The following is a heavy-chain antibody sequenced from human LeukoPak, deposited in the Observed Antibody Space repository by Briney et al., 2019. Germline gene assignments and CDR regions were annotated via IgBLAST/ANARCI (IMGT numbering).Heavy chain of an antibody. Sequence: GRSLRLSCAASGFTFSSYGMHWVRQTPGKGLEWVAVISYDGSNKYYADSVKGRFTISRDNSKNTLYLQMNSLRAEDTAVYYCANGALLWFGEPKPLPFGYWGQGTLVTVSS. J-gene: IGHJ4*02. CDR2: ISYDGSNK. V-gene: IGHV3-30*18. CDR1: GFTFSSYG. D-gene: IGHD3-10*01. CDR3: ANGALLWFGEPKPLPFGY.